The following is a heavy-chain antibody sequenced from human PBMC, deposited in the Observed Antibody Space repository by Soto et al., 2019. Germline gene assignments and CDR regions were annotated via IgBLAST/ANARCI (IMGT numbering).Heavy chain of an antibody. CDR2: ISGSGGNT. D-gene: IGHD2-15*01. CDR3: AKDQEVVAAVSHLDY. J-gene: IGHJ4*02. CDR1: GFTFCTYA. V-gene: IGHV3-23*01. Sequence: GSLRLCCAASGFTFCTYAMSWVRQAPGKGLEWVSSISGSGGNTYYADPVKGRFTISRDNSKTTLYLQMNSLRAEDTAVYYCAKDQEVVAAVSHLDYWGQGTLVTVSS.